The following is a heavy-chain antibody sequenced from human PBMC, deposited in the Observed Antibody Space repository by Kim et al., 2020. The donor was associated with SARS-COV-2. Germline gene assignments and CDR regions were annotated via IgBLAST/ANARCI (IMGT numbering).Heavy chain of an antibody. CDR3: ARGVVSVPPLMFDP. J-gene: IGHJ5*02. Sequence: NPSLTSRVTVSVDTSKNQFSLKLSSVTAADTAAYYCARGVVSVPPLMFDPWGQGTLVTVSS. D-gene: IGHD2-15*01. V-gene: IGHV4-31*02.